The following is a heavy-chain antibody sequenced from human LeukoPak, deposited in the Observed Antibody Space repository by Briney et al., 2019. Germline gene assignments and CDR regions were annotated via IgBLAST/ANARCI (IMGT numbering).Heavy chain of an antibody. D-gene: IGHD6-13*01. CDR3: AKGMAAAGTNSYYFAMDV. V-gene: IGHV3-23*01. CDR1: GFTFSRYA. CDR2: ISGSGGGT. Sequence: GGSLRLSCAASGFTFSRYAMTWVRQAPGMGLEWVSAISGSGGGTYYADSVKGRFTISRDNSKNTLYLQMNSVRAEDTAIYYCAKGMAAAGTNSYYFAMDVWGQGTTVTVSS. J-gene: IGHJ6*02.